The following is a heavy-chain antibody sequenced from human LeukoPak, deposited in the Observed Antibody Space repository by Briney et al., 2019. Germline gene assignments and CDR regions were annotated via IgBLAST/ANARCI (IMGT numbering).Heavy chain of an antibody. J-gene: IGHJ6*03. Sequence: ASVKVSCKASGYTFTGYYMHWVRQAPGQGLEWMGWINPNSGGTNYAQKFQGRVTMTRDTSISTAYMELNSLRADDTAVYYCARSLRVRGVPDYMDVWGKGTTVTISS. CDR1: GYTFTGYY. CDR2: INPNSGGT. CDR3: ARSLRVRGVPDYMDV. V-gene: IGHV1-2*02. D-gene: IGHD3-10*01.